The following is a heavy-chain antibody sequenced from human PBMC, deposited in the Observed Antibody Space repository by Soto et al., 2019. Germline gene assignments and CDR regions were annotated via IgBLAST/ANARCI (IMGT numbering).Heavy chain of an antibody. CDR1: GFTFSSYG. D-gene: IGHD1-26*01. J-gene: IGHJ5*02. Sequence: PGGSLRLSCAASGFTFSSYGMHWVRQAPGKGLEWVAVISYDGSNKYYADSVKGRFTISRDNSKNTLYLQMNSLRAEDTAVYYCEKGRSGRYSGWFDTWGQGTLVTVSS. CDR3: EKGRSGRYSGWFDT. V-gene: IGHV3-30*18. CDR2: ISYDGSNK.